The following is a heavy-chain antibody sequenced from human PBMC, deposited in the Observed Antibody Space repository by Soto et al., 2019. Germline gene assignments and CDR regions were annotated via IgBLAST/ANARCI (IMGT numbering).Heavy chain of an antibody. V-gene: IGHV4-31*03. Sequence: QVQLHESGPGLVKPSQTLSLTCTVSGGSISSGGSYWSWIRQYPGTGLEWIGYIYYSGSTYSTPSLKSRVTISVDTSKNQFSLKLRSVTAADPAVYYCASIGVPAAPCDYWGEGTLFTVS. CDR1: GGSISSGGSY. CDR3: ASIGVPAAPCDY. CDR2: IYYSGST. D-gene: IGHD3-3*01. J-gene: IGHJ4*02.